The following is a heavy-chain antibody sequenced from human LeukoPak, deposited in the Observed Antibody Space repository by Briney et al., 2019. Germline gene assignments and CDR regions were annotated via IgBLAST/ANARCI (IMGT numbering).Heavy chain of an antibody. V-gene: IGHV1-2*02. Sequence: ASVKVSCKASGYTFTGYYMHWVRQAPGQGLEWMGWINPNSGGTNYAQKFQGRVTMTRDTSISTAYMELSRLRSDDTAVYYCARGLQYCSSTSCYFAGLVYWGQGTLVTVSS. D-gene: IGHD2-2*01. CDR2: INPNSGGT. J-gene: IGHJ4*02. CDR1: GYTFTGYY. CDR3: ARGLQYCSSTSCYFAGLVY.